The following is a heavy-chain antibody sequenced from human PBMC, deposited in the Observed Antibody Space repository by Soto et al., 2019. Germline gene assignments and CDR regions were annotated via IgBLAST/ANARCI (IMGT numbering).Heavy chain of an antibody. CDR3: ANGGKGGLVY. Sequence: QVQLVESGGGVVQPGRSLRLSCAASGFTFSSYGMHWVRQAPGKGLEWVAVISYDGSNKYYADSVKGRFTISRDNSKNTLYLQMNSLRAEDTAVYYCANGGKGGLVYWGQGTLVTVSS. CDR2: ISYDGSNK. J-gene: IGHJ4*02. CDR1: GFTFSSYG. V-gene: IGHV3-30*18. D-gene: IGHD2-15*01.